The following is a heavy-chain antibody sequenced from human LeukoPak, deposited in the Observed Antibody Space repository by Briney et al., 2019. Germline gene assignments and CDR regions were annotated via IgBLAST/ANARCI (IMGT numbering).Heavy chain of an antibody. CDR3: AKIEVYSSGWSTNWFDP. D-gene: IGHD6-19*01. CDR2: IYYSGST. J-gene: IGHJ5*02. V-gene: IGHV4-59*08. Sequence: SETLSLTCTVSGGSISSYYWSWIRQPPGKGLEWIGYIYYSGSTNYNPSLKSRVTISVDTSKNQFSLKLSSVTAADTAVYYCAKIEVYSSGWSTNWFDPWGQGTLVTVSS. CDR1: GGSISSYY.